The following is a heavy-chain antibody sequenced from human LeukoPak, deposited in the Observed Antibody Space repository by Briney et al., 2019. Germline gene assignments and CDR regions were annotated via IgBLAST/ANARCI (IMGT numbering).Heavy chain of an antibody. Sequence: SSETLSLTCTVSGGSINGGNYYWGWIRQPPGKGLEWIGSIYYSGSTYYNPSLKSRVTISVDTSKNQFSLKLSSVTAADTAVYYCARRPSEYCSSTSCYRDDAFDIWGQGTMVTVSS. D-gene: IGHD2-2*01. CDR2: IYYSGST. CDR3: ARRPSEYCSSTSCYRDDAFDI. V-gene: IGHV4-39*01. J-gene: IGHJ3*02. CDR1: GGSINGGNYY.